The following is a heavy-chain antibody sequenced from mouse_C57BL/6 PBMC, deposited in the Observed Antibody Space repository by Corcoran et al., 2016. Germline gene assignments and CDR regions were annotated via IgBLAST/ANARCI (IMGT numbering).Heavy chain of an antibody. Sequence: EVQLQQSGPELVKPGASVKISCKASGYTFTDYYMNWVKQSHGKSLEWIGDINPNNGGTSYNQKFKGKATLTVDKSSSTAYMEPRSLTSEDSAVYYCARRYGSDYFDYWGQGTTLTVSS. CDR1: GYTFTDYY. V-gene: IGHV1-26*01. D-gene: IGHD1-1*01. CDR3: ARRYGSDYFDY. J-gene: IGHJ2*01. CDR2: INPNNGGT.